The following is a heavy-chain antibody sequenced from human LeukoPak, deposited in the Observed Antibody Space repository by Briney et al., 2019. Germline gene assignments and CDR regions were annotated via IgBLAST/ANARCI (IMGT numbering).Heavy chain of an antibody. CDR2: IIPIFGTA. V-gene: IGHV1-69*13. D-gene: IGHD5-12*01. CDR3: ASEMATGAFDI. CDR1: GYTFTSYA. J-gene: IGHJ3*02. Sequence: ASVKVSCKASGYTFTSYAMNWVRQAPGQGLEWMGGIIPIFGTANYAQKFQGRVTITADESTSTAYMELSSLRSEDTAVYYCASEMATGAFDIWGQGTMVTVSS.